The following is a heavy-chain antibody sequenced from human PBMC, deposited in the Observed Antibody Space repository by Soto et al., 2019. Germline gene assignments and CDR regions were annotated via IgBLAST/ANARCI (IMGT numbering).Heavy chain of an antibody. V-gene: IGHV3-74*01. CDR3: ARVVPGDAFDI. Sequence: HPGGSLRLSCAASGFTFSIYWMHWVRQAPGKGLVWVSRMNSDGSSTNYADSVKGRFTISRDNAKNTLFLQMNSLGAEDTAVYYCARVVPGDAFDISGQGTMVTVSS. CDR2: MNSDGSST. CDR1: GFTFSIYW. D-gene: IGHD1-26*01. J-gene: IGHJ3*02.